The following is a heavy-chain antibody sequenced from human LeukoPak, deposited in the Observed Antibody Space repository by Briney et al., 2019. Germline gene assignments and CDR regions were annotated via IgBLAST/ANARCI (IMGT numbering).Heavy chain of an antibody. V-gene: IGHV4-4*07. J-gene: IGHJ6*03. Sequence: SETLSLTCTVSGGSISSYYWSWIRQPAGKGLEWIRRIYTSGSTNYNPSLKSRVTMSVDTSKNQFSLKLSSVTAADTAVYYCARDSGYDSYSYGPGYYYYMDVWGKGTTVTVSS. CDR1: GGSISSYY. CDR3: ARDSGYDSYSYGPGYYYYMDV. CDR2: IYTSGST. D-gene: IGHD5-12*01.